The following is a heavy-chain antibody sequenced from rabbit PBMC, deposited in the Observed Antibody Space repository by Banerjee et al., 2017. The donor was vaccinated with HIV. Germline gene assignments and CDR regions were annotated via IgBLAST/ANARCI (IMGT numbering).Heavy chain of an antibody. CDR3: TRVGAGSGYRNL. D-gene: IGHD8-1*01. J-gene: IGHJ4*01. Sequence: QEQLEESGGDLVKPEGSLTLTCTASGFSFSNGYVMCWVRQAPGKGLEWIANIYPDYGSTDYASWVNGRFTISLDNAQNTVFLQMTSLTAADTATYFCTRVGAGSGYRNLWGPGTLVTVS. CDR2: IYPDYGST. V-gene: IGHV1S45*01. CDR1: GFSFSNGYV.